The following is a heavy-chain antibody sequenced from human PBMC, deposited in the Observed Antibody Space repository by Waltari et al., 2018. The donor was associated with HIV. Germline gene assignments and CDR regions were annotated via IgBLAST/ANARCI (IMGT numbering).Heavy chain of an antibody. CDR3: TRPTPEGSAFDP. CDR1: GFTFSSYW. J-gene: IGHJ5*02. Sequence: EVQLVESGGGLVQPGGSLRLSCAASGFTFSSYWMHWVRQAPGKGLVWVSHMSTEGSKTRYADSGKGRFTISRDNAKNTLYLQMNSLRAEDTAVYYCTRPTPEGSAFDPWGQGTLVTVSS. V-gene: IGHV3-74*01. CDR2: MSTEGSKT.